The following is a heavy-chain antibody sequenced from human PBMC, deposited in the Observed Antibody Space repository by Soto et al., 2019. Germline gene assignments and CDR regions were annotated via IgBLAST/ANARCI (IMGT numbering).Heavy chain of an antibody. V-gene: IGHV4-59*01. J-gene: IGHJ5*02. CDR3: AREGRWFDP. CDR2: IYYSGST. Sequence: SETLSLTCTVSGGSISSYYWSWIRQPPGKGLEWIGYIYYSGSTNYNPSLKSRVTISVDTSKNQFSLKLSSVTAADTAVYYCAREGRWFDPWGQGTLVTVSS. CDR1: GGSISSYY.